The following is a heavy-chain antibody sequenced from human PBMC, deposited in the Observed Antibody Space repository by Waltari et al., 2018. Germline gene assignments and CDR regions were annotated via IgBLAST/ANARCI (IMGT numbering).Heavy chain of an antibody. CDR1: GYTFTSYA. D-gene: IGHD6-19*01. J-gene: IGHJ5*02. CDR3: ARDARVAVAGSGGWFDP. CDR2: INTNTGNP. V-gene: IGHV7-4-1*02. Sequence: QSQLVQSGSELKKPGASVKVSCKASGYTFTSYAMTWLPQSPGQELEWMGWINTNTGNPTYAQCFTGRFVFSLDTSVSTAYLQISSLKAEDTAVYYCARDARVAVAGSGGWFDPWGQGTLVTVSS.